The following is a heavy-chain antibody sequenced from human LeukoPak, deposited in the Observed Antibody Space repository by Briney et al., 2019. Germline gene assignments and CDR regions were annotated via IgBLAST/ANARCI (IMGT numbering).Heavy chain of an antibody. D-gene: IGHD1-26*01. V-gene: IGHV3-30*02. CDR2: IRFDGNKI. Sequence: GCSLRLSRVPSVFTFNNYGMHWVRQAPGTGLEWVAFIRFDGNKIYYGDSLNGRFTISRDNSKNTLYLQMDSLNGEHPALSYCSKGPRGQATDFDSWGPGTLVTVSS. CDR3: SKGPRGQATDFDS. CDR1: VFTFNNYG. J-gene: IGHJ4*02.